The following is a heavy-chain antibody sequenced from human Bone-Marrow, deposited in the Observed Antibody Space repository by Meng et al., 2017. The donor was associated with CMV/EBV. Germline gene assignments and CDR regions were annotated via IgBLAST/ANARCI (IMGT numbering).Heavy chain of an antibody. J-gene: IGHJ5*02. Sequence: SVKVSCKASGGTFSSYTISWVRQAPGQGLEWMGRIIPILGIANYAQKFQGRVTITADKSTSTAYMELSSLRSEDTAVYYCARDIAVAGTGVGVESRNWFDPWGQGTLVTVSS. CDR1: GGTFSSYT. D-gene: IGHD6-19*01. CDR3: ARDIAVAGTGVGVESRNWFDP. CDR2: IIPILGIA. V-gene: IGHV1-69*04.